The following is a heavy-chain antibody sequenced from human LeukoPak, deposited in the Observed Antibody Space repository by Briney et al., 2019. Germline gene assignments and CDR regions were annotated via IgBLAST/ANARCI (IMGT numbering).Heavy chain of an antibody. V-gene: IGHV3-30*04. Sequence: GGSLRLSCAASGFTFSSYAMHWVRQAPGKGLEWVAVISYDGSNKYYADSVKGRFTISRDNSKNTLYLQMNSLRAEDTAVYYCARDRVWWLSPAGGGMDVWGQGTTVTVSS. CDR2: ISYDGSNK. CDR1: GFTFSSYA. D-gene: IGHD5-12*01. J-gene: IGHJ6*02. CDR3: ARDRVWWLSPAGGGMDV.